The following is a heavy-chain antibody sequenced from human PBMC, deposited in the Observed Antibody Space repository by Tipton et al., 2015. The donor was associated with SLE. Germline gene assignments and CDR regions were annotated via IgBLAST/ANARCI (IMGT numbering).Heavy chain of an antibody. Sequence: LRLSCTVSGGSISSGSSYWSWIRQPAGEGLEWIGRIYKGGATNFNPSLKSRVSMSLDTSKNQFSLGLNSVTAADTAVYYCARGLFLDDFWSGSGRPYYMDVWGKGTTVTVSS. CDR1: GGSISSGSSY. V-gene: IGHV4-61*02. D-gene: IGHD3-3*01. CDR2: IYKGGAT. J-gene: IGHJ6*03. CDR3: ARGLFLDDFWSGSGRPYYMDV.